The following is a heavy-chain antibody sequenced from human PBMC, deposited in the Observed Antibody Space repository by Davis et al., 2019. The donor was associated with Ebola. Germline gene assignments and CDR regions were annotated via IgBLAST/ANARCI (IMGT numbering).Heavy chain of an antibody. CDR1: GGSVSSGSYY. CDR3: ARESYASGNYYTGYYYYGMDV. Sequence: MPSETLSLTCTVSGGSVSSGSYYWSWIRQPPGKGLEWIGYIYYSGSTNYNPSPKSRVTISLDTSKNQFSLKLSSVTAADTAVYYCARESYASGNYYTGYYYYGMDVWGQGTTVTVSS. CDR2: IYYSGST. D-gene: IGHD3-10*01. V-gene: IGHV4-61*01. J-gene: IGHJ6*02.